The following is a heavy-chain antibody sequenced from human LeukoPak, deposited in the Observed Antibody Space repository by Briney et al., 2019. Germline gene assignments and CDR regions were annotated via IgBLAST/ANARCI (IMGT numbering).Heavy chain of an antibody. CDR2: ISAYNGNT. J-gene: IGHJ3*02. CDR3: ARAPMIVVANDAFDI. Sequence: ASVKVSCKASGGTFSSYAISWVRQAPGQGLEWMGWISAYNGNTNYAQKLQGRATMTTDTSTSTAYMELRSLRSDDTAVYYCARAPMIVVANDAFDIWGQGTMVTVSS. CDR1: GGTFSSYA. V-gene: IGHV1-18*01. D-gene: IGHD3-22*01.